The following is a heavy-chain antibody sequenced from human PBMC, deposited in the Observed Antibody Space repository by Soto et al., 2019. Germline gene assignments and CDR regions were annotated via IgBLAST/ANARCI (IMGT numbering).Heavy chain of an antibody. Sequence: QVQLVESGGGVVQPGRSLRLSCAASGFTFSSYGMHWVRQAPGKGLEWVAVIVYDGSNKYYEESVKGRFTISRDNSKNTLYLQMNSLRAEDTAVYYCAKDKSGYSSSSSYGMDVWGQGTTVTVSS. D-gene: IGHD6-6*01. J-gene: IGHJ6*02. CDR2: IVYDGSNK. CDR3: AKDKSGYSSSSSYGMDV. CDR1: GFTFSSYG. V-gene: IGHV3-30*18.